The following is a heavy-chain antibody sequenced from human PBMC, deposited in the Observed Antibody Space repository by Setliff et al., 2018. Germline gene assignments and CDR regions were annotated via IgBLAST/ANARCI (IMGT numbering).Heavy chain of an antibody. CDR3: ARDVFPYHYEGAFDI. J-gene: IGHJ3*02. CDR1: GYTFTSHY. Sequence: ASVKVSCQASGYTFTSHYMHWVRQAPGLGLEWMGTINPSSGRTSYAQKFQGRVTMTRDTSTSTVYMDMSSLRSEDTAVYYCARDVFPYHYEGAFDICGQGTMVTVSS. V-gene: IGHV1-46*01. D-gene: IGHD3-22*01. CDR2: INPSSGRT.